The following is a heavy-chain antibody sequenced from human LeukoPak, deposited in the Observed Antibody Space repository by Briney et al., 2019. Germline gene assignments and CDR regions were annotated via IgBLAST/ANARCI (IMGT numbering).Heavy chain of an antibody. J-gene: IGHJ3*02. CDR2: IYYSGST. Sequence: KPSETLSLTCTVSGGSISSSSYYWGWIRQPPGKGLEWIGSIYYSGSTYYNPSLKSRVTISVDTSKNQFSLKLSSVTAADTAVYYCARVRLGVGDAFDIWGQGTMVTVST. V-gene: IGHV4-39*01. CDR3: ARVRLGVGDAFDI. CDR1: GGSISSSSYY. D-gene: IGHD3-10*01.